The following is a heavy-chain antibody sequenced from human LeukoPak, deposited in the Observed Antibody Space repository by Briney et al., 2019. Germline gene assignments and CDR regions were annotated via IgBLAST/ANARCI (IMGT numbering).Heavy chain of an antibody. CDR1: GLTFSSYG. Sequence: GGSLRLSCAASGLTFSSYGMHWVRQAPGKGLEWVAVISYDGSNKYYADSVKGRFTISRDNSKNTLYLQMNSLRAEDTAVYYCAKLVVVVAAYMDVWGKGTTVTVSS. J-gene: IGHJ6*03. CDR2: ISYDGSNK. V-gene: IGHV3-30*18. CDR3: AKLVVVVAAYMDV. D-gene: IGHD2-15*01.